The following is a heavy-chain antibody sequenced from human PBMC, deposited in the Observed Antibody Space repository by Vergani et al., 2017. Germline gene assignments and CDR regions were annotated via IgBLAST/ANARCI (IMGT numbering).Heavy chain of an antibody. D-gene: IGHD1-1*01. Sequence: EVQLVESGGGLNQPGGSLRLSCAASGFTVSSNYMSWVRQAPGKGLEWVSVISSGGSTYYADSVKGRFTISRDNSKNTLYLQMNRLRAEDTAVYYCARGERVRDHDAFDIWGQGTMVTVSS. J-gene: IGHJ3*02. CDR2: ISSGGST. CDR3: ARGERVRDHDAFDI. CDR1: GFTVSSNY. V-gene: IGHV3-53*01.